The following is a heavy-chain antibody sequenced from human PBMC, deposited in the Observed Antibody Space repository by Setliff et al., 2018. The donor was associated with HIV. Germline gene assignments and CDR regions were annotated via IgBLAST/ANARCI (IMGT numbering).Heavy chain of an antibody. CDR3: ARVLYISGWYGPVVKALDM. J-gene: IGHJ3*02. CDR2: IKQGGTEN. Sequence: GGSLRLSCAASGFTFNTYSMNWVRQAPGKGLEWVANIKQGGTENYSVDSVKGRFTISRDDAKNSLFLQMNSLRAEDTAMYYCARVLYISGWYGPVVKALDMWGQGTMVTVSS. V-gene: IGHV3-7*03. CDR1: GFTFNTYS. D-gene: IGHD6-19*01.